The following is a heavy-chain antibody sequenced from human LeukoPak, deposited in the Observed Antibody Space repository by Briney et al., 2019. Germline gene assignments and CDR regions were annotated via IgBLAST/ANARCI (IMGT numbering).Heavy chain of an antibody. J-gene: IGHJ4*02. CDR3: ASEPMYYDLWSGYYQDY. V-gene: IGHV4-30-4*01. D-gene: IGHD3-3*01. CDR1: GGSISSGDYY. CDR2: IYYSGST. Sequence: PSETLSLTCTVSGGSISSGDYYWSWIRQPPGKGLEWIGYIYYSGSTYYNPSPKSRVTISVDTSKNQFSLKLSSVTAADTAVYYCASEPMYYDLWSGYYQDYWGQGTLVTVSS.